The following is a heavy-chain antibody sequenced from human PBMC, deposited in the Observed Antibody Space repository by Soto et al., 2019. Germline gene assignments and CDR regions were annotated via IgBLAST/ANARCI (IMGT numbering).Heavy chain of an antibody. J-gene: IGHJ6*02. CDR1: GVSISSYY. V-gene: IGHV4-59*01. D-gene: IGHD5-18*01. CDR2: IYYSGST. CDR3: ARDNTAMAYYGMDV. Sequence: PSETLSLTWTVSGVSISSYYWSLIRPPPGKGLEWIGYIYYSGSTNYNPSLKSRVTISVDTSKNQFSLKLSSVTAADTAVYYCARDNTAMAYYGMDVWGHGTTVTVSS.